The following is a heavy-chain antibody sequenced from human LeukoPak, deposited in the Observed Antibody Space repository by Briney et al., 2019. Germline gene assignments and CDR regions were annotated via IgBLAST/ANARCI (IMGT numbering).Heavy chain of an antibody. CDR1: GFTFSTFA. CDR3: ARDYVTPGITGTTSPLDY. J-gene: IGHJ4*02. D-gene: IGHD1-7*01. V-gene: IGHV3-23*01. Sequence: GGSLRLSCAASGFTFSTFAMSWVRQAPGKGLEWVSGIIENGYDKYYADSVKGGFTISRDNSKNTLYLQMNSLRADDTAVYYCARDYVTPGITGTTSPLDYWGQGILVSVSS. CDR2: IIENGYDK.